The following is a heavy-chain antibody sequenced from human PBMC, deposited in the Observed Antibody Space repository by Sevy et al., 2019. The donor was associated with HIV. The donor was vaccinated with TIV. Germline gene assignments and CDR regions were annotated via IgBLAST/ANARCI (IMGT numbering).Heavy chain of an antibody. J-gene: IGHJ4*02. Sequence: GGSLRLSCAASGFTFSSSDMHWVRQAPGKGLEWVAVIRYDGSNKYYADSVKGRFTISRDNSKNTLYLQMNSLRAEDTDVYYCARIPYHYGDYPYYFDYWGQGTLVTVSS. CDR2: IRYDGSNK. CDR1: GFTFSSSD. V-gene: IGHV3-33*01. CDR3: ARIPYHYGDYPYYFDY. D-gene: IGHD4-17*01.